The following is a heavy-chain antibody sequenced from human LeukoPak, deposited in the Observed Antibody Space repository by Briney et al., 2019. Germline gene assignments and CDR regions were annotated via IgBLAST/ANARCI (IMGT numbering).Heavy chain of an antibody. CDR3: VSHETPYYYIDV. V-gene: IGHV4-38-2*02. CDR1: SHSITNNYF. CDR2: ISQRQIT. J-gene: IGHJ6*03. Sequence: PSETLSLTCTVSSHSITNNYFGWIRQSPGKGLEWIGSISQRQITYYSPSLRSRVTVSRETSNKQFSLRLTSVTAGDTAIYYCVSHETPYYYIDVWGKGTPVTISS.